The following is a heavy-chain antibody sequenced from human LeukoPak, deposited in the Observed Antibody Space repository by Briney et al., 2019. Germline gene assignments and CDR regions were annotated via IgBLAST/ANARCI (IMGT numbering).Heavy chain of an antibody. CDR3: AREVRSGWYDYFDY. V-gene: IGHV4-59*01. CDR2: IYYSGST. D-gene: IGHD6-19*01. J-gene: IGHJ4*02. Sequence: SETLSLTCSVSGGTISSYYWSWIRQPPGKGLEWIGYIYYSGSTNYNPSLKSRVTISVDTSKNQFSLKLSSVTAAGTAVYYCAREVRSGWYDYFDYWGQGTLVTVSS. CDR1: GGTISSYY.